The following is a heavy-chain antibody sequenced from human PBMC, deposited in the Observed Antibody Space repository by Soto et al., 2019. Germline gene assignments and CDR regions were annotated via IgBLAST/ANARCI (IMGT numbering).Heavy chain of an antibody. CDR3: ARDMTTVTTYGMDV. CDR2: ISSSSSYI. CDR1: GFTFSSYS. J-gene: IGHJ6*02. V-gene: IGHV3-21*01. Sequence: EVQLVESGGGLVKPGGSLRLSCAASGFTFSSYSMNWVRQAPGKGLEWVSSISSSSSYIYYADSVKGRFTISRDNAKNSLYRQMNSLRAEDTAVYYCARDMTTVTTYGMDVWGQGTTVTVSS. D-gene: IGHD4-17*01.